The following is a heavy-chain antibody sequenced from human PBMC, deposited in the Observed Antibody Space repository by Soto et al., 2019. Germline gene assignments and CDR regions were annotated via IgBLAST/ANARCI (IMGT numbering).Heavy chain of an antibody. CDR3: ARKGTMVRGVIIRIDY. Sequence: PGGSLRLSCAASGFTFSSYSMNWVRQAPGKGLEWVSYISSSSSTIYYADSVKGRFTISRDNAKNSLYLQMNSLRDEDTAVYYCARKGTMVRGVIIRIDYWGQGTLVTVSS. CDR2: ISSSSSTI. V-gene: IGHV3-48*02. CDR1: GFTFSSYS. J-gene: IGHJ4*02. D-gene: IGHD3-10*01.